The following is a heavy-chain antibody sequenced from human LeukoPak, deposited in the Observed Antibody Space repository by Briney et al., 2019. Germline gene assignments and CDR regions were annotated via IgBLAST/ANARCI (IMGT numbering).Heavy chain of an antibody. D-gene: IGHD6-19*01. CDR1: GFTFTDHY. CDR3: ARVLLFSSGWYHAFDV. V-gene: IGHV3-11*06. Sequence: GGSLRPSCAASGFTFTDHYMSWIRQAPGKGLEWISYISSSGSYTNHADSVKGRFTMSRDNAKNSLYLQMNSLRAEDTAVYFCARVLLFSSGWYHAFDVWGQGTMVTVSS. J-gene: IGHJ3*01. CDR2: ISSSGSYT.